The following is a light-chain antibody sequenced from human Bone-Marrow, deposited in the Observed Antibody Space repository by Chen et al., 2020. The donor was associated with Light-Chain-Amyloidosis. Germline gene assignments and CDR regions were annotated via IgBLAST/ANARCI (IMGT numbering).Light chain of an antibody. J-gene: IGKJ4*01. CDR3: QQYGGAPLT. Sequence: EIVLTQSPGTLSLSQGERATLSCRASQSVRSDYLAWYKQKPGQAPRVVIYDASSMATGIPDRFRGSGSGTDFTLTISRLEPEDSAVYFCQQYGGAPLTLGGGTKVEIK. CDR1: QSVRSDY. CDR2: DAS. V-gene: IGKV3-20*01.